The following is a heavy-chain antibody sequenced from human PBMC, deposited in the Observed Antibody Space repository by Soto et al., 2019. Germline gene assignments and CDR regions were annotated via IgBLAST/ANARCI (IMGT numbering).Heavy chain of an antibody. J-gene: IGHJ4*02. D-gene: IGHD3-9*01. V-gene: IGHV4-59*01. CDR2: IYYSGST. CDR3: ARDLGLRYFHFDY. Sequence: SETLSLTCTVSGGSISSYYCSLILQPPGEGLEWIGYIYYSGSTNYNPSLKSRVTISVDTSKNQFSLKLSSVTAADTAVYYCARDLGLRYFHFDYWGQGTLVTVPQ. CDR1: GGSISSYY.